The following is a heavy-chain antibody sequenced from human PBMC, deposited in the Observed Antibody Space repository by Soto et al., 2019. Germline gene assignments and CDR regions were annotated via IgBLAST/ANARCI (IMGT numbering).Heavy chain of an antibody. CDR2: IWYDGSNK. J-gene: IGHJ4*02. D-gene: IGHD4-17*01. V-gene: IGHV3-33*01. Sequence: GGSLRLSCAASGFTFSSYGMHWVRRAPGKGLEWVAVIWYDGSNKYYADSVKGRFTISRDNSKNTLYLQMNSLRAEDTAVYYCASGGPTVTPDDYFDYWGQGTRVTV. CDR1: GFTFSSYG. CDR3: ASGGPTVTPDDYFDY.